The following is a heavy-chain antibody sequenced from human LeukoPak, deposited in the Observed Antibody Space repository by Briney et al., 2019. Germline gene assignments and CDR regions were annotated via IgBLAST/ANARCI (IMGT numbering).Heavy chain of an antibody. Sequence: GGSLRLSCAASGFTFTKYWMAWVRQTPEKGLEWVANINQDGSEGYYLDSVRGRFTSSRDNAKNSLYLQMNSLRVEDTAVYYCSNGIYDTSYWGQGTLVTVPS. CDR1: GFTFTKYW. CDR3: SNGIYDTSY. V-gene: IGHV3-7*01. CDR2: INQDGSEG. D-gene: IGHD2/OR15-2a*01. J-gene: IGHJ4*02.